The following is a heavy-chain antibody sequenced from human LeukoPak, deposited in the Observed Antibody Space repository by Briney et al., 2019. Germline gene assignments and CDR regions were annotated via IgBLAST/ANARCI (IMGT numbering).Heavy chain of an antibody. Sequence: SETLSLTCTVSGGSISSGSYYWSWIRQPAGKGLEWIGRIYTSGSTNYNPSLKSRVTISVDTSKNQFSLKLSSATAADTAVYYCARWGGYSGYERYYYYYYMDVWGKGTTVTVSS. CDR3: ARWGGYSGYERYYYYYYMDV. V-gene: IGHV4-61*02. CDR1: GGSISSGSYY. CDR2: IYTSGST. D-gene: IGHD5-12*01. J-gene: IGHJ6*03.